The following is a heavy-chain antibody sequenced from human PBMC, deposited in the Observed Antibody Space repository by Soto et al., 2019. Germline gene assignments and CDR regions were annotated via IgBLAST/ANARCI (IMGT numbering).Heavy chain of an antibody. Sequence: QLQLQESGPGLVKPSQTLSLTCTVSGGSISSGGHYWSWIRQHPGKGLEWIGYIYYSGSTYYNPSLTSRVFISVDTSKNQFSLRLSSVTAADTAVYYCARSFYSPEYFHHWGQGTLVTVSS. CDR1: GGSISSGGHY. CDR2: IYYSGST. J-gene: IGHJ1*01. V-gene: IGHV4-31*03. CDR3: ARSFYSPEYFHH. D-gene: IGHD4-4*01.